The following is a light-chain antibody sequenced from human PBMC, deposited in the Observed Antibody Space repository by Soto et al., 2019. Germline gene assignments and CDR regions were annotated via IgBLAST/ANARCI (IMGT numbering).Light chain of an antibody. Sequence: EIVLTQSQATLSLSPGERATLSCRASQRISGYLGWYQQKPGQAPRLLIYDASNRATGIPVRFSGSGSGTDYTLTITNLEPEDFAIYYCQQRSNWPWTFGQGTKVDIK. CDR2: DAS. CDR3: QQRSNWPWT. CDR1: QRISGY. J-gene: IGKJ1*01. V-gene: IGKV3-11*01.